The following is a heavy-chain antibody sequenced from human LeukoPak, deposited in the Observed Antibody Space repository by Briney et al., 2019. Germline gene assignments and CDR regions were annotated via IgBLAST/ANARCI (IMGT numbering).Heavy chain of an antibody. CDR3: ARVGYDSSGLDY. V-gene: IGHV4-38-2*02. CDR1: GYSISSDYY. J-gene: IGHJ4*02. D-gene: IGHD3-22*01. Sequence: SETLSLTCTVSGYSISSDYYWGWIRQPPGKGLEWIGEIYHSGSTNYNPSLKSRVTISVDKSKNQFSLKLSSVTAADTAVYYCARVGYDSSGLDYWGQGTLVTVSS. CDR2: IYHSGST.